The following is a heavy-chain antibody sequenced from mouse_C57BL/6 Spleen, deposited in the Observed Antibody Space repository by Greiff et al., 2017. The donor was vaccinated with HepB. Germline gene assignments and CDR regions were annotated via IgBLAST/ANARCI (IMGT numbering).Heavy chain of an antibody. CDR3: ARRHSSGYVRYAMDY. V-gene: IGHV1-69*01. J-gene: IGHJ4*01. CDR2: IDPSDSYT. D-gene: IGHD3-1*01. CDR1: GYTFTSYW. Sequence: QVQLQQPGAELVMPGASVKLSCKASGYTFTSYWMHWVKQRPGQGLEWIGEIDPSDSYTNYNQKFKGKSTLTVDKSSSTAYMQLSSLTSEDSAVYYCARRHSSGYVRYAMDYWGQGTSVTVSS.